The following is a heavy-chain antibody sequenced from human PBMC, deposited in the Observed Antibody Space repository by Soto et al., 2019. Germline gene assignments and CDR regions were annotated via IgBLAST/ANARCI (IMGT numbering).Heavy chain of an antibody. D-gene: IGHD2-21*02. Sequence: QVQLVQSGAEEKKPGSSVKVSCKASGGTFSSYAISWVRQAPGQGLEWMGGIIPIFGTANYAQKFQGRVTITADESTSTAYMELSSLRSEDTAVYYCANSPLAYCRGDCPNSYYYYGMDVWGQGTTVTVS. V-gene: IGHV1-69*12. CDR2: IIPIFGTA. CDR1: GGTFSSYA. J-gene: IGHJ6*02. CDR3: ANSPLAYCRGDCPNSYYYYGMDV.